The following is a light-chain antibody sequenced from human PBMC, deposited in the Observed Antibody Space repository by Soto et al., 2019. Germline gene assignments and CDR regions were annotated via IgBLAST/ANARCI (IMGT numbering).Light chain of an antibody. CDR1: KLGDKY. CDR3: QAWDISTSLG. J-gene: IGLJ2*01. CDR2: QNG. Sequence: SSELTQTPSVSVSPGQTASITCSGDKLGDKYACWYQQKPGQSPVVVIYQNGRRPSGIPERFSGSISGNTATLTISETQPMDEADYYCQAWDISTSLGFGGGTKLTVL. V-gene: IGLV3-1*01.